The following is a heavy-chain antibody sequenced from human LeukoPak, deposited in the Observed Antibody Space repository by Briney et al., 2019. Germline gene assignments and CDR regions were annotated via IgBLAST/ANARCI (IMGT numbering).Heavy chain of an antibody. CDR2: ISSSSSYI. CDR3: ARDLGGDIVVVPAAEGIDY. V-gene: IGHV3-21*01. Sequence: PGGSLRLSCAVSGFTFSSYSMNWVRQAPGKGLEWVPSISSSSSYIYYADSVKGRFTISRDNAKNSLYLQMNSLRAEDTAVYYCARDLGGDIVVVPAAEGIDYWGQGTLVTVSS. D-gene: IGHD2-2*01. J-gene: IGHJ4*02. CDR1: GFTFSSYS.